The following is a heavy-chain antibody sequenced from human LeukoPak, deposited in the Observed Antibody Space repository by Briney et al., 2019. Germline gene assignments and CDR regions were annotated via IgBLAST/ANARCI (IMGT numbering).Heavy chain of an antibody. J-gene: IGHJ6*02. CDR2: IYTSGST. CDR1: GGSISSYY. D-gene: IGHD3-3*01. V-gene: IGHV4-4*07. Sequence: SETLSLTCTVSGGSISSYYWSWIRQPAGKGLEWIGRIYTSGSTNYNPSLKSRVTISVDTSKNQFSLKLSSVTAADTAVYYCARVEVWSGYYAYYYGMDVWGQGTTVTVSS. CDR3: ARVEVWSGYYAYYYGMDV.